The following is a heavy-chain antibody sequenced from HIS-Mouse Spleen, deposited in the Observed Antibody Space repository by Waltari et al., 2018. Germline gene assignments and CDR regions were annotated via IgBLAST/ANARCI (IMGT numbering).Heavy chain of an antibody. V-gene: IGHV4-39*07. CDR3: AREIPYSSSWYDWYFDL. J-gene: IGHJ2*01. D-gene: IGHD6-13*01. Sequence: QLQLQESGPGLVKPSETLSLTCTVSGGSISSSSYYWGWIRQPPGKGLEWIGSSDYSGSTYYNPSLKSRVTISVDTSKNQFSLNLSSVTAADTAVYYCAREIPYSSSWYDWYFDLWGRGTLVTVSS. CDR1: GGSISSSSYY. CDR2: SDYSGST.